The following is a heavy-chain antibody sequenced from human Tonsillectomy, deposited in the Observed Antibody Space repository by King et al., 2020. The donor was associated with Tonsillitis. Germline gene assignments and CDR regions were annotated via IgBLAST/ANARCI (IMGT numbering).Heavy chain of an antibody. Sequence: VQLVESGGGVVQPGRSRRLSCETSGFTFSSYGRHWVRQAPGKGLEGVATISYDGANTNHTDSVTGRFTISRDNSKNTMYLQMNSLRAEDTAVYYCARERLYNVGWGIDHWGQGTLVTVSS. CDR1: GFTFSSYG. D-gene: IGHD7-27*01. V-gene: IGHV3-33*05. CDR2: ISYDGANT. CDR3: ARERLYNVGWGIDH. J-gene: IGHJ4*02.